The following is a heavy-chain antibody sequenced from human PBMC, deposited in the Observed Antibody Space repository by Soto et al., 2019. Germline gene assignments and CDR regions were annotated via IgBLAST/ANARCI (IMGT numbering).Heavy chain of an antibody. D-gene: IGHD6-13*01. CDR2: TYYRSKWYN. J-gene: IGHJ3*02. CDR1: GDSVASNSAA. CDR3: ARAQRIAAAVRQDAFDI. Sequence: SQTLSLTCAISGDSVASNSAAWNWIRQSPSRGLEWLGRTYYRSKWYNDYAVSVKSRITINPDTSKNQFSLQLNSVTPEDTAVYYCARAQRIAAAVRQDAFDIWGQGTMVTVSS. V-gene: IGHV6-1*01.